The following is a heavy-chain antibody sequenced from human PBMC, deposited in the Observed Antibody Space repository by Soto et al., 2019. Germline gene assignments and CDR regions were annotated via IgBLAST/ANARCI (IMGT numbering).Heavy chain of an antibody. CDR3: AKGNYDFWSGYRAFDY. D-gene: IGHD3-3*01. CDR1: GFTFSSYA. CDR2: ISGSGGST. Sequence: GGSLRLSCAASGFTFSSYAMSWVRQAPGKGLEWVSAISGSGGSTYYADSVKGRFTISRDNSKNTLYLQMNSLRAEDTAVYYCAKGNYDFWSGYRAFDYWGQGTLVTVSS. J-gene: IGHJ4*02. V-gene: IGHV3-23*01.